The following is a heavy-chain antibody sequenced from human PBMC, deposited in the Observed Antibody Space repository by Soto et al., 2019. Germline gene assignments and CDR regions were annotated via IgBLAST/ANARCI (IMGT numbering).Heavy chain of an antibody. V-gene: IGHV4-30-4*01. CDR1: GGSISSGDYY. J-gene: IGHJ6*02. CDR2: IYYSGGT. D-gene: IGHD6-13*01. CDR3: ARGQQLDYYYYGMDA. Sequence: SETLSLTCTVSGGSISSGDYYWSWIRQPPGKGLEWIGYIYYSGGTYYNPSLKSRVTISVDTSKNQFSLKLSSVTAADTAVYYCARGQQLDYYYYGMDAWGQGTTVTVSS.